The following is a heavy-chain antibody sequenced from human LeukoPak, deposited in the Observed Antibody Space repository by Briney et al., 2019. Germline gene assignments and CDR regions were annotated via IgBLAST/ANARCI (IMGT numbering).Heavy chain of an antibody. V-gene: IGHV1-8*01. CDR1: GYTFTSCD. Sequence: ASVKASCKASGYTFTSCDINWVRQATGQGLEWMGWMNPNSGDTGYAQKFQGRVTMTRNTSISTAYMELSSLRSEDTAVYYCARDLEGSLEFDPWGQGTLVTVSS. CDR3: ARDLEGSLEFDP. J-gene: IGHJ5*02. CDR2: MNPNSGDT. D-gene: IGHD1-1*01.